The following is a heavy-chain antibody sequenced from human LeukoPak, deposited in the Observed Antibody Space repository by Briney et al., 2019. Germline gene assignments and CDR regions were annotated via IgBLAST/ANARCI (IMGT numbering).Heavy chain of an antibody. CDR1: GYTFSSYF. CDR2: INPSGGST. D-gene: IGHD1-26*01. CDR3: AREGGRNSYLDY. J-gene: IGHJ4*02. V-gene: IGHV1-46*01. Sequence: GAPVKVSCKASGYTFSSYFIHWVRQAPGQGLQWMGVINPSGGSTGYAQEFQGRVTMTRDTSTSTVYMELSSLISEDTAVYYCAREGGRNSYLDYWGQGTQVTVSS.